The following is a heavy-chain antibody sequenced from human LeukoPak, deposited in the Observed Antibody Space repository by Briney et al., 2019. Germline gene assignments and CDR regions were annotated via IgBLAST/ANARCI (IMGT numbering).Heavy chain of an antibody. V-gene: IGHV4-34*01. CDR1: GGSLSGHY. CDR2: IHHDGRT. D-gene: IGHD4-17*01. CDR3: AREPVPQDYGDTVNAYDL. Sequence: AETLSLTCAVYGGSLSGHYWSWIRQSPGKGLEWIGDIHHDGRTKYSPSLKSRVSILLDTSKNEVSLRLTPVTAADTALYFCAREPVPQDYGDTVNAYDLWGQGTRVIVSS. J-gene: IGHJ3*01.